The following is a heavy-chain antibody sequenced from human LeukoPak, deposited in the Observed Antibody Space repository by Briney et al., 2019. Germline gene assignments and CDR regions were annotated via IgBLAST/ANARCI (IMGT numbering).Heavy chain of an antibody. CDR1: GGSISSGGYY. D-gene: IGHD3-22*01. Sequence: PSETLSLTCTVSGGSISSGGYYWSWTRQHPGKGLEWIGYIYYSGSPYYNPSQKRRVTISVDTSKNQFFLKMSSVTAADTAVYYWSRDNAHRSGYYYGLLDYWGQGTLVSVSS. J-gene: IGHJ4*02. CDR3: SRDNAHRSGYYYGLLDY. V-gene: IGHV4-31*03. CDR2: IYYSGSP.